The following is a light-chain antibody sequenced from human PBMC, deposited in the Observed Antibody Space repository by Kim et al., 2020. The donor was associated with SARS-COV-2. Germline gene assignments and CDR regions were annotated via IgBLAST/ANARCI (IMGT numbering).Light chain of an antibody. CDR3: LQDYSYPWT. J-gene: IGKJ1*01. Sequence: ASIGDRVTITCRPSQGIRNDLSWYQQKPGQAPKVLVYAASSLQPGVPSRFSGSGSDTDFTLTISSLQPEDAATYYCLQDYSYPWTFGQGTKVDIK. CDR2: AAS. CDR1: QGIRND. V-gene: IGKV1-6*01.